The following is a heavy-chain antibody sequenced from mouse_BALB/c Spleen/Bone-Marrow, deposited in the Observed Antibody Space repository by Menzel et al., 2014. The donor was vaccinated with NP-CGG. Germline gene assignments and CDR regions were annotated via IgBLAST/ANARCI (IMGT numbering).Heavy chain of an antibody. CDR1: GYTFTSYY. CDR3: SRGRRDALDY. Sequence: GAELVKPGASVKLSCKASGYTFTSYYMYWVKQRPGQGLEWFGEINPSNGGTNFNEKFKNKATLTVDKSSSTAYMQLSSLTSEDSAVYYCSRGRRDALDYWGQGTSVTVSS. J-gene: IGHJ4*01. CDR2: INPSNGGT. V-gene: IGHV1S81*02.